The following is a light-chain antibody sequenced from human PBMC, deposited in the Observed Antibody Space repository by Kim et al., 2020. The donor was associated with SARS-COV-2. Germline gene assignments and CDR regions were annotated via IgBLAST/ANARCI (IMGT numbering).Light chain of an antibody. CDR2: YDS. CDR3: QVWASSSDHPWV. Sequence: SYELTQLPSVSVAPGKTARITCGGNNIGSKSVHWYQQKPGQAPVLVIYYDSDRPSGIPERFSGSNSGNTATLTISRVEAVDEADYYCQVWASSSDHPWV. CDR1: NIGSKS. J-gene: IGLJ3*02. V-gene: IGLV3-21*04.